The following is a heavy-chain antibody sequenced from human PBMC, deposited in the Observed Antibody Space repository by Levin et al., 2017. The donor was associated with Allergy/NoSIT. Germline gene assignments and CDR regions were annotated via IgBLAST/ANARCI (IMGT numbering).Heavy chain of an antibody. CDR1: GGSISSGGYS. D-gene: IGHD4-17*01. CDR2: IYHSGST. Sequence: SETLSLTCAVSGGSISSGGYSWSWIRQPPGKGLEWIGYIYHSGSTYYNPSLKSRVTISVDRSKNQFSLKLSSVTAADTAVYYCARATGHGDYLILDVWGQGTTVTVSS. J-gene: IGHJ6*02. CDR3: ARATGHGDYLILDV. V-gene: IGHV4-30-2*01.